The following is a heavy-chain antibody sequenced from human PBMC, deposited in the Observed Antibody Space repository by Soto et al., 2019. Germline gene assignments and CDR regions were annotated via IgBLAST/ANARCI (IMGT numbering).Heavy chain of an antibody. Sequence: SXXLSLXXXXSGGXXSSGGYYWSWIRQHPGKGLEWIGYIYYSGSTYYNPSLKSRVTISVDTSKNQFTLKLSSVTAADTAVYYCARDRWGPNWNPNGGMDVWGQGTTVTVSS. CDR1: GGXXSSGGYY. D-gene: IGHD1-20*01. CDR2: IYYSGST. CDR3: ARDRWGPNWNPNGGMDV. J-gene: IGHJ6*02. V-gene: IGHV4-31*02.